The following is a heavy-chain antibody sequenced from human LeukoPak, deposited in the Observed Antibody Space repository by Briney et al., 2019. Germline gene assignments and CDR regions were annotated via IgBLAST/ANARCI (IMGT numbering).Heavy chain of an antibody. D-gene: IGHD4-11*01. CDR1: GFTFSSYW. CDR2: INSDGSST. V-gene: IGHV3-74*01. J-gene: IGHJ3*02. CDR3: ARERDYSNYGTLAFDI. Sequence: GGSLRLSCAASGFTFSSYWMHWVRQAPGKGLVWVSRINSDGSSTSYADSVKGRFTISRDNGKNTLYLQMNSLRAEDTAVYYCARERDYSNYGTLAFDIWGQGTMVTVSS.